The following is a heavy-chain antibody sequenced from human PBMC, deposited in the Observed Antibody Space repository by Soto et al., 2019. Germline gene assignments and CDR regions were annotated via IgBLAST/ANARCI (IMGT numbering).Heavy chain of an antibody. CDR2: IYYSGST. J-gene: IGHJ6*02. V-gene: IGHV4-31*03. D-gene: IGHD5-12*01. CDR3: ARDMRSWSGYDKDYYYYYGMDV. Sequence: SETLSLTCTVSGGSISSGGYYWSWIRQHPGKGLEWIGYIYYSGSTYYNPSLKSRVTISVDTSKNQFSLKLSSVTAADTAVYYCARDMRSWSGYDKDYYYYYGMDVWGQGTTVT. CDR1: GGSISSGGYY.